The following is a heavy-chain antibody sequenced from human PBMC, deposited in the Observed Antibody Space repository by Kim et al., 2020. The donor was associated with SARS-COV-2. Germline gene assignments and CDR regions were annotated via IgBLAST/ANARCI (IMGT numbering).Heavy chain of an antibody. D-gene: IGHD1-26*01. Sequence: AQKFQGRVTITADNSTSTAYIVLSSLRSEDTAVYYCARDEWELLLRAFDIWGQGTMVTVSS. J-gene: IGHJ3*02. V-gene: IGHV1-69*04. CDR3: ARDEWELLLRAFDI.